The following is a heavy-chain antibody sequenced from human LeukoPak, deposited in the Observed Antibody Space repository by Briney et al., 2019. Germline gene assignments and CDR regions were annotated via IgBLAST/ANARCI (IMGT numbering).Heavy chain of an antibody. CDR1: GFTFSSYW. Sequence: GGSLRLSCAASGFTFSSYWMSRVRQAPGKGLEWVANIKQDGSEKYYVDSVKGRFTISRDNSKNTLYLQMNSLRAADTAIYYCARGISGSGSYGHFDYWGQGILVTVSS. J-gene: IGHJ4*02. CDR3: ARGISGSGSYGHFDY. CDR2: IKQDGSEK. V-gene: IGHV3-7*03. D-gene: IGHD1-26*01.